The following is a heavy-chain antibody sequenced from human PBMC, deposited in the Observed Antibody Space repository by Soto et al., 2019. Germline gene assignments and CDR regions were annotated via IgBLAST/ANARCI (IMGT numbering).Heavy chain of an antibody. CDR2: LNPTNGDT. CDR3: ARAARMAAPMDYAMDV. V-gene: IGHV1-8*01. CDR1: GYTFTSYD. J-gene: IGHJ6*02. D-gene: IGHD6-19*01. Sequence: QVQLVQSGAEVKKPGASVKVSCQASGYTFTSYDISWVRQAPGQGLEWMGWLNPTNGDTDYAQKFQGRVTMTRNTSMNTAYMELRSLSTDDTAVLYCARAARMAAPMDYAMDVWGQGTTVTVSS.